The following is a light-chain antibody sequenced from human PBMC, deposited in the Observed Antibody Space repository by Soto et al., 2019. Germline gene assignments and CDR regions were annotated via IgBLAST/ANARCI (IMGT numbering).Light chain of an antibody. CDR2: NAS. CDR3: QQYNSYWT. CDR1: QNINNW. Sequence: DVQITHCPSTLSASVGNRVPITCRARQNINNWLAWYPQKLRKAPNILIYNASPLERRVPSCFNGSGSGTEFTLTISSLQPADFATYYCQQYNSYWTFGPGTKVDIK. V-gene: IGKV1-5*03. J-gene: IGKJ1*01.